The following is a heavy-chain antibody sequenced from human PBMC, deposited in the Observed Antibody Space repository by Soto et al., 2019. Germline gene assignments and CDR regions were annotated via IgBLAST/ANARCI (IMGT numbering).Heavy chain of an antibody. CDR3: ARYCSSRNCYMSDAFDI. CDR1: GDRVSSNSAT. V-gene: IGHV6-1*01. CDR2: TYYRSKWYN. D-gene: IGHD2-2*02. J-gene: IGHJ3*02. Sequence: TLSLTCVIYGDRVSSNSATWNWIRQSPSRGLEWLGRTYYRSKWYNDYVVSVKSRITINPDTSKNQFSLQLHSVTPEDTAVYYCARYCSSRNCYMSDAFDIWGQGTMVTVSS.